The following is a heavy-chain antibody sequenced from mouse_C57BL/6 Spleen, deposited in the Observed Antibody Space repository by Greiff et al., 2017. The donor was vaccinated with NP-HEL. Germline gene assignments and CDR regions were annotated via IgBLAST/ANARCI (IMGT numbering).Heavy chain of an antibody. J-gene: IGHJ1*03. CDR3: AMGGRSPNWYFDV. V-gene: IGHV1-47*01. D-gene: IGHD3-3*01. CDR2: FHPYNDDT. CDR1: GYTFTTYP. Sequence: QVQLKQSGAELVKPGASVKMSCKASGYTFTTYPIEWMKQNHGKSLEWIGNFHPYNDDTKYNEKFKGKATLTVEKSSSTVYLELSRLTSDDSAVYYCAMGGRSPNWYFDVWGTGTTVTVSS.